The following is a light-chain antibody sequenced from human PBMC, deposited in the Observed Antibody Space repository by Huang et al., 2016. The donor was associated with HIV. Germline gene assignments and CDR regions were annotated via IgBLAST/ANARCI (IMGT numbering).Light chain of an antibody. CDR3: QQYYSTPYT. Sequence: DIVMTQSPDSLAVSLGERATINCKSSQTVLYTSNNENYLAWYQQKPGQPPKLLIYWASTPESGVPDRFSGSGSGTDFTLTISSLQAEDVAVYYCQQYYSTPYTFGQGTKLEIK. V-gene: IGKV4-1*01. J-gene: IGKJ2*01. CDR1: QTVLYTSNNENY. CDR2: WAS.